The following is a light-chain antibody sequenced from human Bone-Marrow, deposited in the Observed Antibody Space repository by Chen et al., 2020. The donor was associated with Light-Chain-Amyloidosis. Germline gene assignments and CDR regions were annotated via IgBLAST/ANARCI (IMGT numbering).Light chain of an antibody. Sequence: SYELTQPPSVSVSPGQTARITCSGEDLPTKYAYWYQQKPGQAPVLVIHRDTERPSGISVRFSGSSTGTTATLTISGVQAEDEADYHCQSADSSGTYEVIFGGGTKLTVL. V-gene: IGLV3-25*03. CDR1: DLPTKY. CDR3: QSADSSGTYEVI. J-gene: IGLJ2*01. CDR2: RDT.